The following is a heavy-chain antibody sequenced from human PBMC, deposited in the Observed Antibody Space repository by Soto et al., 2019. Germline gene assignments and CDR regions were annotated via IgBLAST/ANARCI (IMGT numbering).Heavy chain of an antibody. CDR2: FDPEDGET. J-gene: IGHJ5*02. CDR1: GYTLTELS. V-gene: IGHV1-24*01. CDR3: AALYGDYLNNWFDP. Sequence: ASVKVSCKVSGYTLTELSMHCVRQAPGKGLEWMGGFDPEDGETIYAQKFQGRVTMTEDTSTDTAYMELSSLRSEDTAVYYCAALYGDYLNNWFDPWGQGTLVTVSS. D-gene: IGHD4-17*01.